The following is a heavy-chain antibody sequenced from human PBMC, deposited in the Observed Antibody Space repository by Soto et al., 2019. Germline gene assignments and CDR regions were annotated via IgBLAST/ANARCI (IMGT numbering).Heavy chain of an antibody. V-gene: IGHV3-21*01. CDR2: ISSSSYI. CDR3: ARDWVSRRWDI. CDR1: GFTFSSYS. Sequence: PGGSLRRSWAASGFTFSSYSMNWVRQAPGKGLEWVSSISSSSYIYYADSVKGRFTISRDNAKNSLYLQMNSLRAEDTAVYYCARDWVSRRWDIWGQGTMVTVSS. D-gene: IGHD2-15*01. J-gene: IGHJ3*02.